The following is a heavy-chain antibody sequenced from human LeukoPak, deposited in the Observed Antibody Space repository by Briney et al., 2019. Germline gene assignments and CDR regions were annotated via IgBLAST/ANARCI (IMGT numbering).Heavy chain of an antibody. D-gene: IGHD1-26*01. CDR2: IYSGGST. J-gene: IGHJ4*02. CDR3: ARGGSRQPFDY. Sequence: GGSLRLSCAASGLTVSSNYMSWVRQAPGKGLEWVSAIYSGGSTFYADSVKGRFTISRDNSKTTLYLQMNSLRAEDTAVYYCARGGSRQPFDYWGQGTLVTVSS. V-gene: IGHV3-53*01. CDR1: GLTVSSNY.